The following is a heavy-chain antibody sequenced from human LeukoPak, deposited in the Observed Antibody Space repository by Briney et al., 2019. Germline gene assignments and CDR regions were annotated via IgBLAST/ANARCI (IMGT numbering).Heavy chain of an antibody. D-gene: IGHD7-27*01. CDR3: ARVAAETGDFDY. CDR1: GFTFSDHY. Sequence: QSGGSLRLSCAASGFTFSDHYMDWVRQAPGKGLEWVGRTRNKANSYTTEYAASVKGRFTISRDDSKNSLYLQMNSLKTEDTAVYYCARVAAETGDFDYWGQGTLVTVSS. CDR2: TRNKANSYTT. J-gene: IGHJ4*02. V-gene: IGHV3-72*01.